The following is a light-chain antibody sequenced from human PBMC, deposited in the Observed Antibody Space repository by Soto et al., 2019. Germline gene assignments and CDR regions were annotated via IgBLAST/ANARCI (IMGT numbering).Light chain of an antibody. CDR3: QQRSNWLT. Sequence: EIVLTQSPATLPLSPGERATLSCRASQSVSSYLAWYQQKPGQAPRLLIYDASNRATGIPARFSGIGSGTDFTLTISSLGPEDFGVYYCQQRSNWLTFGQGTKVEIK. J-gene: IGKJ1*01. CDR2: DAS. CDR1: QSVSSY. V-gene: IGKV3-11*01.